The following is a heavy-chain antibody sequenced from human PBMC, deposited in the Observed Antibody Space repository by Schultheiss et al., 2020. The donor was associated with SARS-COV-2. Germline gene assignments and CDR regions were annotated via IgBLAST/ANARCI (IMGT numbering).Heavy chain of an antibody. Sequence: GESLKISCAASGFTFSSYGMHWVRQAPGKGLEWVAVIWYDGSNKYYADSVKGRFTISRDNSKNTLYLQMNSLRAEDTAVYYCAKDPAYSSSHYYFDYWGQGTLVTVSS. D-gene: IGHD6-6*01. CDR1: GFTFSSYG. CDR3: AKDPAYSSSHYYFDY. V-gene: IGHV3-33*06. CDR2: IWYDGSNK. J-gene: IGHJ4*02.